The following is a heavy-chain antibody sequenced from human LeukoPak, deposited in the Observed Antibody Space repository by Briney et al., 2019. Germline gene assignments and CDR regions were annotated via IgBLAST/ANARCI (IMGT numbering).Heavy chain of an antibody. CDR3: ARDVEGEDSSGYYYEGNAFDI. V-gene: IGHV4-61*02. CDR2: IYTSGST. Sequence: SETLSLTCTVSGGSISSGSYYWSWIRQPAGKGLEWIGRIYTSGSTNYNPSLKSRVTISVDTSKNQSSLKLSSVTAADTAVYYCARDVEGEDSSGYYYEGNAFDIWGQGTMVTVSS. CDR1: GGSISSGSYY. D-gene: IGHD3-22*01. J-gene: IGHJ3*02.